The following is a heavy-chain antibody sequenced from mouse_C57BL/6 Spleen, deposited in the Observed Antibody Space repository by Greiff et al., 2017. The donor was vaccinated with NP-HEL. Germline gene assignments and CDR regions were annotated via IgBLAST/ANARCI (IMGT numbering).Heavy chain of an antibody. CDR1: GYTFTDYY. Sequence: EVQLQQSGPELVKPGASVKISCKASGYTFTDYYMNWVKQSHGKSLEWIGDINPNNGGTSYNQKFKGKATLTVDKSSSTAYMELRSLTSEDSAVYYCARGLGTPDVWGTGTTVTVSS. J-gene: IGHJ1*03. CDR3: ARGLGTPDV. CDR2: INPNNGGT. D-gene: IGHD3-3*01. V-gene: IGHV1-26*01.